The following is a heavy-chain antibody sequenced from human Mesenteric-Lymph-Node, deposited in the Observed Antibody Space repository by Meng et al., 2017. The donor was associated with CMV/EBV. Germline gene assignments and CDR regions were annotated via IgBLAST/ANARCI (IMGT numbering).Heavy chain of an antibody. V-gene: IGHV3-30*02. J-gene: IGHJ6*02. Sequence: GGSLRLSCAASGFTFSSYGMHWVRQAPGKGLEWVAFIRYDVSNKYYADSVKGRFTISRDNSKNTLYLQMNSLRAEDTAVYYCARSVAGTYYYYYGMDVWGQGTTVTVSS. CDR3: ARSVAGTYYYYYGMDV. CDR1: GFTFSSYG. D-gene: IGHD2-15*01. CDR2: IRYDVSNK.